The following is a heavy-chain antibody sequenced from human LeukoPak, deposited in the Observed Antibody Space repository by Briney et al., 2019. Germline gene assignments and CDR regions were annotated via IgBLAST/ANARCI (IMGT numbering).Heavy chain of an antibody. CDR3: AKRYLGNYYFDY. CDR1: GFTVSSNY. CDR2: IYSCGST. V-gene: IGHV3-53*01. J-gene: IGHJ4*02. D-gene: IGHD3-10*01. Sequence: GGSLRLSCAASGFTVSSNYMSWVRQAPGKGLEWVSVIYSCGSTYYADSVKGRFTISRDNSKNTLYLQMNSLRVEDTAVYYCAKRYLGNYYFDYWGLGTLVTVSS.